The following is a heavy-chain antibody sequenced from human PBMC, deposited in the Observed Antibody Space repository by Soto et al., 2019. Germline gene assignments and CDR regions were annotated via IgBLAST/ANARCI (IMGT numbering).Heavy chain of an antibody. Sequence: GGSLRLSCAASGFTFSGYAMSWVRQAPGKGLEWVSGDTYYADSVKGRFTISRDNSKNTLYLQMNSLRAEDTAVYYCAKGSGXXXXXXXXXXXXXXXWGQGTLVTVSS. CDR1: GFTFSGYA. J-gene: IGHJ4*02. CDR3: AKGSGXXXXXXXXXXXXXXX. V-gene: IGHV3-23*05. CDR2: DT. D-gene: IGHD3-10*01.